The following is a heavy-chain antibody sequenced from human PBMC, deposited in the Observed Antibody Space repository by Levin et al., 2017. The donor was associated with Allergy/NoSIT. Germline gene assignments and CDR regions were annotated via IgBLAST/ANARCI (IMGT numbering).Heavy chain of an antibody. CDR3: ARHPKFSSGQRHFDY. J-gene: IGHJ4*02. CDR1: GFSFASYW. V-gene: IGHV5-51*01. Sequence: GESLKISCRASGFSFASYWIAWVRHMPGKGLEWMGIIFPGDSDTRYSPSFQGQVTISADKSISTAFVQWDSLMASDTALSYCARHPKFSSGQRHFDYWGQGTLVTVSS. CDR2: IFPGDSDT. D-gene: IGHD6-19*01.